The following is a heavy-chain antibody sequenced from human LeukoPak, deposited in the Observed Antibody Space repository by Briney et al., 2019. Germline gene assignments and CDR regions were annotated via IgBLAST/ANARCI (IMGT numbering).Heavy chain of an antibody. D-gene: IGHD3-10*01. J-gene: IGHJ4*02. CDR3: ARVGDYYGSGSYPQYFDY. V-gene: IGHV3-48*03. CDR1: GFTFSSYE. CDR2: ISSSGSTI. Sequence: PGGSLRFSCAASGFTFSSYEMNWVRQAPGKGLEWVSYISSSGSTIYYADSVKGRFTISRDNAKNSLYLQMNSLRAEDTAVYYCARVGDYYGSGSYPQYFDYWGQGTLVTVSS.